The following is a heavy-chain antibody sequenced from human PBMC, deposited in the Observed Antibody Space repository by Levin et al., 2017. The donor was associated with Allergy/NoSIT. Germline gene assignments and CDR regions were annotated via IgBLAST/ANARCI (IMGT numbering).Heavy chain of an antibody. Sequence: LSLTCAASGFTFSTYWMHWVRQAPGKGLVWVSRINIDGSSTAYADSVKGRFTISRDNNKNTLYLQMNSLRADDTALYYCVRESPSVFDIWGQGTTFTVSS. CDR3: VRESPSVFDI. J-gene: IGHJ3*02. V-gene: IGHV3-74*01. D-gene: IGHD5/OR15-5a*01. CDR2: INIDGSST. CDR1: GFTFSTYW.